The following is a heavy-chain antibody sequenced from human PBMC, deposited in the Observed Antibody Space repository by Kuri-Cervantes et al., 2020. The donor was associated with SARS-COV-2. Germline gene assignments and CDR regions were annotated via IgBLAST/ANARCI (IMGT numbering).Heavy chain of an antibody. CDR1: GGSFSDYY. CDR3: ARQMMSSITIFGVVITRNWFDP. D-gene: IGHD3-3*01. CDR2: IYYSGST. Sequence: SETLSLTCGVYGGSFSDYYWSWIRQPPGKGLEWIGYIYYSGSTNYNPSLKSRVTISVDTSKNQFSLKLSSVTAADTAVYYCARQMMSSITIFGVVITRNWFDPWGQGTLVTVSS. V-gene: IGHV4-59*08. J-gene: IGHJ5*02.